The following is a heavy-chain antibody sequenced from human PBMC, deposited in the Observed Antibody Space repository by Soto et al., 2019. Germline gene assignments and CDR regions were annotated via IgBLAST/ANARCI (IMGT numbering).Heavy chain of an antibody. CDR3: AKFFCWSGGSSSLQYFDY. CDR1: GYTFTSYG. Sequence: ASVKVSCKASGYTFTSYGISWVRQAPGQGLEWMGWISAYNGNTNYAQKLQGRVTMTTDTSASTAYMELRSLRSDDTAVHYCAKFFCWSGGSSSLQYFDYWGQGTLVTVSS. D-gene: IGHD2-15*01. J-gene: IGHJ4*02. CDR2: ISAYNGNT. V-gene: IGHV1-18*01.